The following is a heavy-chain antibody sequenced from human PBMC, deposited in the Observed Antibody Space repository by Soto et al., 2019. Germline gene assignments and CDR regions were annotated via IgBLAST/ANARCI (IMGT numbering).Heavy chain of an antibody. J-gene: IGHJ6*02. CDR2: IYYSGST. D-gene: IGHD2-15*01. CDR3: AIEGPARGYCFYALHL. Sequence: QVQLQESGPGLVKPSETLSLTCTVSGGSISSYYWSWIRQPPGKGLEWIGYIYYSGSTNYNPSPKRLATRSLDPPQVSWSLELRPVTAADTAVYYLAIEGPARGYCFYALHLCGHGAPVTVSS. V-gene: IGHV4-59*01. CDR1: GGSISSYY.